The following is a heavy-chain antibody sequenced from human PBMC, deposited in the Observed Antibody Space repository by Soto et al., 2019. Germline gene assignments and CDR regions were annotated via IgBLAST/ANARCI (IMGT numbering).Heavy chain of an antibody. CDR3: ARASWRPAFGSGSHKRGSYFDF. Sequence: SENLSLTCAVYGGSFSGYYWSWIRQPPGKGLEWIGEINHSGSTNYNPSLKSRVTISVDTSKNQFSLKLSSVTAADTAVYYCARASWRPAFGSGSHKRGSYFDFRGQGTLVTVSS. CDR2: INHSGST. D-gene: IGHD3-10*01. CDR1: GGSFSGYY. V-gene: IGHV4-34*01. J-gene: IGHJ4*02.